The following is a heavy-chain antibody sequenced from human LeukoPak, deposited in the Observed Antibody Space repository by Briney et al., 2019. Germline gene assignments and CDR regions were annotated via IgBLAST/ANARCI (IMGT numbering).Heavy chain of an antibody. Sequence: SETLSLTCTVSGGSSSISSNYWSWIRQPAGKGLEWIGRIYTSGSTNYNPSLKSRVTVSVGTSKNRFSLKLSSVTAADTAVYYCARESGSYSPFDYWGQGTLVTVSS. D-gene: IGHD1-26*01. V-gene: IGHV4-4*07. J-gene: IGHJ4*02. CDR2: IYTSGST. CDR1: GGSSSISSNY. CDR3: ARESGSYSPFDY.